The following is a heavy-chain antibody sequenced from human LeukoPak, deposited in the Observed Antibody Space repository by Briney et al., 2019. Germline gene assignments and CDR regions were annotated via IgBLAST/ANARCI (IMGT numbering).Heavy chain of an antibody. CDR3: ARETDIVARIGAFDI. CDR2: ISSSGIII. Sequence: PGVSVRLSCAASGFTFCSYEMIWVRQAPGKGRVGVLDISSSGIIIYYTDSVRVRFTISRDNAKNQLHLHMNSLRAEDTALYYCARETDIVARIGAFDIWRQGTMVSVSS. CDR1: GFTFCSYE. V-gene: IGHV3-48*03. D-gene: IGHD5-12*01. J-gene: IGHJ3*02.